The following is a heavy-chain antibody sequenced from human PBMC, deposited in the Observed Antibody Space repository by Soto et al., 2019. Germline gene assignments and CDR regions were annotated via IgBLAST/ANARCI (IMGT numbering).Heavy chain of an antibody. Sequence: PGEPLKISCKSSGYSFTSYWISWVHHMPGKCREWIGRMDPSDSYTNYSPSFQGHCTISADKSISTAYLQWSSRKGSDTAMYYCARKEYCGGGRLRLDNWGEGIMV. CDR3: ARKEYCGGGRLRLDN. D-gene: IGHD2-21*01. J-gene: IGHJ3*02. CDR2: MDPSDSYT. V-gene: IGHV5-10-1*01. CDR1: GYSFTSYW.